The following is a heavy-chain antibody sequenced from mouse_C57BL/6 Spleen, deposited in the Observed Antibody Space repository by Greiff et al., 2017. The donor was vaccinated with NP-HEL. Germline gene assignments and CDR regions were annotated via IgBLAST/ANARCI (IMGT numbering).Heavy chain of an antibody. D-gene: IGHD2-12*01. V-gene: IGHV1-82*01. J-gene: IGHJ4*01. CDR2: IYPGDGDT. CDR3: ARRGDYSDAYAMDY. Sequence: QVQLQQSGPELVKPGASVKISCKASGYAFSSSWMNWVKQRPGKGLEWIGRIYPGDGDTNYNGKFKGKATLTADKSSSTAYMQLSSLTSEDSAVYFCARRGDYSDAYAMDYWGQGTSVTVSS. CDR1: GYAFSSSW.